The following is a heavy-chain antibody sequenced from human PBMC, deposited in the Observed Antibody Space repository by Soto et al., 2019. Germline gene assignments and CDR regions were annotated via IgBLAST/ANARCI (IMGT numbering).Heavy chain of an antibody. V-gene: IGHV4-31*03. D-gene: IGHD4-17*01. CDR2: IYYSGST. Sequence: PSETLSLTCTVSGGSISSGGYYWSWIRQHPGKGLEWIGYIYYSGSTYYNPSLKSRVTISVDTSKNQFSLKLSSVTAADTAVYYCARSANRSDYGAPVGFDPWGQGTLVTVSS. CDR1: GGSISSGGYY. J-gene: IGHJ5*02. CDR3: ARSANRSDYGAPVGFDP.